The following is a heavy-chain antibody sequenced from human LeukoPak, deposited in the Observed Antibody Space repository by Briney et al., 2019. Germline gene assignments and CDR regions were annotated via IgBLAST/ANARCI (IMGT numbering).Heavy chain of an antibody. CDR3: AKRRGLELLYYYYMDV. D-gene: IGHD1-7*01. Sequence: GGSLRLSCAASGFTLSSYAMSWVRQAPGKGLEWVSATSSSDAGTYYADSVKGRFTISRDNSKNTLFLQMNSLRAEDTAVYYCAKRRGLELLYYYYMDVWGKGTTVTVSS. V-gene: IGHV3-23*01. CDR1: GFTLSSYA. CDR2: TSSSDAGT. J-gene: IGHJ6*03.